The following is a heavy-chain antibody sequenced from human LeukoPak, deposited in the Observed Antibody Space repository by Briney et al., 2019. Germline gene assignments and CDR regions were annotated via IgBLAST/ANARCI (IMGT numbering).Heavy chain of an antibody. J-gene: IGHJ4*02. CDR2: ISYDGSNK. V-gene: IGHV3-30-3*01. D-gene: IGHD3-9*01. Sequence: GRSLRLSCAVSGFTFSSYAMHWVRQAPGKGLEWVAVISYDGSNKYYADSVKGRFTISRDNSKNTLYLQMNSLRAEDTAMYYCVRDSRRYFDWLSGSVDYWGQGTLVTVSS. CDR3: VRDSRRYFDWLSGSVDY. CDR1: GFTFSSYA.